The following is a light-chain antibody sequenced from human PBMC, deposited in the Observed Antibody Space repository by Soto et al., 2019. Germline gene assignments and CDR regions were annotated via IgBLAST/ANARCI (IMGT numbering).Light chain of an antibody. CDR1: QSISSW. Sequence: DIQMTQSPSTLSASVGDRVTITCRASQSISSWLAWYQQKPGKAPKLLIYKASSLESGVPSRFSGSGSGTEFTLNISSLQPDDFATYYCQQYNGYSPWTFGQGTKVAIK. J-gene: IGKJ1*01. CDR2: KAS. V-gene: IGKV1-5*03. CDR3: QQYNGYSPWT.